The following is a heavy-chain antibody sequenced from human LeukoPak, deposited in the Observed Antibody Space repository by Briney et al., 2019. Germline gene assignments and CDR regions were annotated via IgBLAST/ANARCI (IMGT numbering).Heavy chain of an antibody. CDR3: AKGGYCSSTSCYIWVGY. J-gene: IGHJ4*02. Sequence: PGGSLRLSCAASGFTFSSYAMSWVRQAPGKGLEWVSAISGSGGSTYYADSVKGRFTISRDNSKNTLYLQMNSLRAEDTAVYYCAKGGYCSSTSCYIWVGYWGQGTLVTVSS. CDR2: ISGSGGST. D-gene: IGHD2-2*02. V-gene: IGHV3-23*01. CDR1: GFTFSSYA.